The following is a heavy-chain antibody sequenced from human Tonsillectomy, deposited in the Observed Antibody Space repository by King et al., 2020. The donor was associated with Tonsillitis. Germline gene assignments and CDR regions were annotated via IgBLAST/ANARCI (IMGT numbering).Heavy chain of an antibody. CDR3: ARRGGLFYYYYYMDV. J-gene: IGHJ6*03. Sequence: VQLQQWGAGLLKPSETLSLTCAVYGGSFSGYYWSWIRQPPGKGLEWIGEINHSGSTNYNPSLKSRVTISVDTSKNQFSLKLSSVTAADTAVYYCARRGGLFYYYYYMDVWGKGTTVTVSS. V-gene: IGHV4-34*01. D-gene: IGHD3-10*01. CDR1: GGSFSGYY. CDR2: INHSGST.